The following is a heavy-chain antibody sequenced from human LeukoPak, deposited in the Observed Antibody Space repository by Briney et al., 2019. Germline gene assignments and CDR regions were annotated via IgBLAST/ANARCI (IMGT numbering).Heavy chain of an antibody. Sequence: SVKVSCKASGGTFSSYAISWVRQAPGQGLEWMGGIIPIFGTANYAQKFQGRVTITADESTSTSYMELSSLRSEDTAVYYCARDGSPYYYDSSGYYYYWGQGTLVTVSS. CDR2: IIPIFGTA. CDR3: ARDGSPYYYDSSGYYYY. CDR1: GGTFSSYA. J-gene: IGHJ4*02. D-gene: IGHD3-22*01. V-gene: IGHV1-69*01.